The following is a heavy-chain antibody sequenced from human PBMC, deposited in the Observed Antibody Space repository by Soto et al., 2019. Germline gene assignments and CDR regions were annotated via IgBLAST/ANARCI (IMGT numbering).Heavy chain of an antibody. Sequence: QLQLQESGSGLVKPSQTLSLTCAVSGGSISSGGYSWSWIRQPPGKGLEWIGYIYHSGSTYYNPSLKGRVTISVDRSKNQFSLKLSSVTAADTAVYYCARSGPPRYYYYYGMDVWGQGTTVTVSS. J-gene: IGHJ6*02. D-gene: IGHD3-10*01. CDR2: IYHSGST. CDR1: GGSISSGGYS. V-gene: IGHV4-30-2*01. CDR3: ARSGPPRYYYYYGMDV.